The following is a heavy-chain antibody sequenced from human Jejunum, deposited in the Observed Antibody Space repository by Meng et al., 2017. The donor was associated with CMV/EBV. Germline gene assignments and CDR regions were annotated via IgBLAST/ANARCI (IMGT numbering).Heavy chain of an antibody. CDR1: GFTISNAW. CDR3: GTGGNWFGS. J-gene: IGHJ5*01. CDR2: IKRKTDSAAT. V-gene: IGHV3-15*01. Sequence: AGSGFTISNAWMNWVRQAPGKGLEWVGRIKRKTDSAATEYAAPVKGRFTISRDDSKSTVYLEMNSLKIEDTGFYYCGTGGNWFGSWGQGTLVTVSS. D-gene: IGHD3-10*01.